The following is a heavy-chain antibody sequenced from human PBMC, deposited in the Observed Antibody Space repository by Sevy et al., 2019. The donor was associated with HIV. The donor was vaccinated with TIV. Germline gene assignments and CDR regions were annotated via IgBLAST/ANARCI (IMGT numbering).Heavy chain of an antibody. CDR2: ISSSGNTI. D-gene: IGHD3-3*01. CDR3: ARVPTYDDFWGGYYTGWFDP. CDR1: GFTFSHYY. J-gene: IGHJ5*02. V-gene: IGHV3-11*01. Sequence: GGSLRLSCAASGFTFSHYYMSWIRQAPGKGLEWVSYISSSGNTIYYTDSVKGRFTISRDNAKNSLYLQMDSLRAEDTAVYYCARVPTYDDFWGGYYTGWFDPWGQGTLVTVSS.